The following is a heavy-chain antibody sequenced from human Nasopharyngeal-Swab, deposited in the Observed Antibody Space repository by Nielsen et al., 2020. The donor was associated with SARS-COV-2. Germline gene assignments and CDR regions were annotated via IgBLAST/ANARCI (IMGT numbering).Heavy chain of an antibody. J-gene: IGHJ4*02. CDR1: GFTFSDYW. CDR3: VRNEI. V-gene: IGHV3-7*03. CDR2: IKQDGTLK. Sequence: GESLKISCGVSGFTFSDYWMSWVRPSPEKGLGWVANIKQDGTLKSYVDSVKGRFIISRDNAKNSLDLQMNSLRVEDTAVYYCVRNEIWGQGTLVTVS.